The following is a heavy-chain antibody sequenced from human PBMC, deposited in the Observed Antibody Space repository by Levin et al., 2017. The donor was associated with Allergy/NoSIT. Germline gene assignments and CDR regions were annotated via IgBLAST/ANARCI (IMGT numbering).Heavy chain of an antibody. CDR1: GGSFSGYY. Sequence: PSETLSLTCAVYGGSFSGYYWSWIRQPPGKGLEWIGEINHSGSTNYNPSLKSRVTISVDTSKNQFSLKLSSVTAADTAVYYCARNGIWVVPAAIRDYYDGMDVWGQGTTVTVSS. V-gene: IGHV4-34*01. J-gene: IGHJ6*02. CDR2: INHSGST. D-gene: IGHD2-2*02. CDR3: ARNGIWVVPAAIRDYYDGMDV.